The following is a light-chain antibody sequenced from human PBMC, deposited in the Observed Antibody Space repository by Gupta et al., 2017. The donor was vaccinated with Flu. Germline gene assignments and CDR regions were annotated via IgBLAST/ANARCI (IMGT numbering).Light chain of an antibody. CDR2: STN. CDR1: SGSVSTSYY. Sequence: QTVVTQEPSFSVSPGGTVTLTCGLSSGSVSTSYYPSWYQQTPGQAPRTLIYSTNTRSSGVPDRFYGSILGKKADLTITGAQADDEAEYYCVLYMGSGWVFGGGTKLTVL. CDR3: VLYMGSGWV. V-gene: IGLV8-61*01. J-gene: IGLJ3*02.